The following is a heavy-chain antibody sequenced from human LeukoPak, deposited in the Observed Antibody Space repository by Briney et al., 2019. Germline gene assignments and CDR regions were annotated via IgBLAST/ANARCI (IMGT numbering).Heavy chain of an antibody. CDR1: GGSISSYY. D-gene: IGHD3-3*01. CDR2: IYSSGST. CDR3: ARQRYDFWSGYLDY. J-gene: IGHJ4*02. V-gene: IGHV4-4*07. Sequence: SETLSLTCTVSGGSISSYYWSWIRQPAGKGLEWIGRIYSSGSTNYNPSLKSRVTMSVDTSKNQFSLNLSSLTAADTAVYYCARQRYDFWSGYLDYWGQGTLVTVSS.